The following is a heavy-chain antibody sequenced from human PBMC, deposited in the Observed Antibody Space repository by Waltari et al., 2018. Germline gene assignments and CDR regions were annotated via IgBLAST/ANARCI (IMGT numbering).Heavy chain of an antibody. J-gene: IGHJ5*02. D-gene: IGHD7-27*01. CDR3: ARTWGNSPPLGWLDP. CDR2: ISHSGAP. Sequence: QVQLHQWGAGLLKPSETLSLTCAVSGGPFIDYSWSWIRQPPGKGLEWIGEISHSGAPHYNRSLRSRVTMSVDTIKKRFALKLTSVTAADTAVYFCARTWGNSPPLGWLDPWGQGTRVTISS. V-gene: IGHV4-34*01. CDR1: GGPFIDYS.